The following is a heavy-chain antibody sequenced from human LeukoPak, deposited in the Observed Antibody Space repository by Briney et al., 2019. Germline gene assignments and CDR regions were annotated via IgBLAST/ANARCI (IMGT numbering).Heavy chain of an antibody. CDR2: IYYSGST. Sequence: SETLSLTYTVSGGSISSYYWSWIRQPPGKGLEWIGYIYYSGSTNYNPSLKSRVTISVDTSKNQFSLKLSSVTAADTAVYYCATADCSGGSCYRAGYYYYGMDVWGQGTTVTVSS. J-gene: IGHJ6*02. CDR1: GGSISSYY. V-gene: IGHV4-59*08. D-gene: IGHD2-15*01. CDR3: ATADCSGGSCYRAGYYYYGMDV.